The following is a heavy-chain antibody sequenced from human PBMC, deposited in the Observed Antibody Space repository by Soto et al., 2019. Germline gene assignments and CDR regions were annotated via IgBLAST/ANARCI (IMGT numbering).Heavy chain of an antibody. CDR3: AREWSISVGAPGY. V-gene: IGHV3-30-3*01. Sequence: QVQLVESGGGVVQPGRSLRLSCAASGFTFSSYTMYWVREGPGKGLEWVAEISNNGINKDYADSVKGRFIVSRDNSKNTLNLQINSLRRDDSAIYYCAREWSISVGAPGYWGQGTLVTVSS. J-gene: IGHJ4*02. CDR1: GFTFSSYT. D-gene: IGHD6-19*01. CDR2: ISNNGINK.